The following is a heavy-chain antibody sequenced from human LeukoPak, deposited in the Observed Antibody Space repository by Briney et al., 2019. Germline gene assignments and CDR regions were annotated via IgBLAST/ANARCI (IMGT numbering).Heavy chain of an antibody. CDR1: GGTFSSYA. CDR2: IIPIFGTA. CDR3: ARTDVNYDYVWGTSPAYHFDY. D-gene: IGHD3-16*01. J-gene: IGHJ4*02. V-gene: IGHV1-69*13. Sequence: SVKVSCKASGGTFSSYAISWVRQAPGQGLEWMGGIIPIFGTANYAQKFQGRVTITADESTSTAYMELSSLRSEDTAVYYCARTDVNYDYVWGTSPAYHFDYWGQGTLVTVSS.